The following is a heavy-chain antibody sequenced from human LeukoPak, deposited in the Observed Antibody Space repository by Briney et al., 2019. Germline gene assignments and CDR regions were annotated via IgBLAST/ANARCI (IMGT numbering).Heavy chain of an antibody. CDR3: ARHDLDAIAAAQFDY. CDR2: IYYSGYT. CDR1: GASISGGSYY. V-gene: IGHV4-39*01. Sequence: SETLSLTCTVSGASISGGSYYWGWIRQPPGKGLEWIGTIYYSGYTYYNPSLKRRVTISVDTSKNQFSLNVSSVTAADTAVYFCARHDLDAIAAAQFDYWGQGTLVTVSS. J-gene: IGHJ4*02. D-gene: IGHD6-13*01.